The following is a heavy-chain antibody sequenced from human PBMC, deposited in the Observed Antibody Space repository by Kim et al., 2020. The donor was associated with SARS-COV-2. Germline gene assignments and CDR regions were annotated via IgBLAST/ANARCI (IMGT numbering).Heavy chain of an antibody. CDR2: INTNTGNP. V-gene: IGHV7-4-1*02. J-gene: IGHJ6*02. CDR1: GYTFTSYA. Sequence: ASVKVSCKASGYTFTSYAMNWVRQAPGQGLEWMGWINTNTGNPTYAQGFTGRFVFSLDTSVSTAYLQISSLKAEDTAVYYCARDPLANPWMLSGMDVWGQGTTVTVSS. D-gene: IGHD2-2*03. CDR3: ARDPLANPWMLSGMDV.